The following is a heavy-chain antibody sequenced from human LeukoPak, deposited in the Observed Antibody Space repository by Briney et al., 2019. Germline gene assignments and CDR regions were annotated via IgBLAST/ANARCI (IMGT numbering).Heavy chain of an antibody. Sequence: PGGSPRLSCAASGFTFSSYSMNWVRQAPGKGLEWVSYISSSSSTIYYADSVKGRFTISRDNAKNSLYLQMNSLRDEDTAVYYCARDEPRVGYYGMDVWGQGTTVTVPS. D-gene: IGHD4-23*01. CDR3: ARDEPRVGYYGMDV. V-gene: IGHV3-48*02. CDR2: ISSSSSTI. J-gene: IGHJ6*02. CDR1: GFTFSSYS.